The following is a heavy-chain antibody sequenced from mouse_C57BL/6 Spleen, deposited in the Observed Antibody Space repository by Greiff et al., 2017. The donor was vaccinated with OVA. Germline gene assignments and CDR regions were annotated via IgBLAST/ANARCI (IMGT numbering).Heavy chain of an antibody. Sequence: EVKLMESGGGLVKPGGSLKLSCAASGFTFSSYAMSWVRQTPEKRLEWVATISDGGSYTYYPDNVKGRFTISRDNAKNNLYLQMSHLKSEDTSMYYCARALYSNDGYFDVWGTGTTVTVSS. V-gene: IGHV5-4*03. CDR2: ISDGGSYT. D-gene: IGHD2-12*01. J-gene: IGHJ1*03. CDR3: ARALYSNDGYFDV. CDR1: GFTFSSYA.